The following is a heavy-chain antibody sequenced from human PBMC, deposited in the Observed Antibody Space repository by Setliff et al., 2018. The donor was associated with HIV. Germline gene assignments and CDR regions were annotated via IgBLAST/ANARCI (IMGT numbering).Heavy chain of an antibody. V-gene: IGHV4-38-2*02. CDR3: ARGIAVAGPYFDY. CDR1: GYPISSGYY. CDR2: S. Sequence: PSETLSLTCTVSGYPISSGYYWGWIRQPPGKGLEWIGSSKNTPSLKSRVTISVDTPKNEFSLKLSSMTAADTAVYYCARGIAVAGPYFDYWGQGTLVTVSS. J-gene: IGHJ4*02. D-gene: IGHD6-19*01.